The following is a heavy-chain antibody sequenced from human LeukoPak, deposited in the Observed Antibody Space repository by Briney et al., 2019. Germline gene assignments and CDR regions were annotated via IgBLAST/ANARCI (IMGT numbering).Heavy chain of an antibody. CDR3: ARHSNYASGSTAKGLFDY. J-gene: IGHJ4*02. CDR1: GASIRISNYY. V-gene: IGHV4-39*01. Sequence: SETLSLTCTVSGASIRISNYYWGWIRQPQGKGWEGFASVYYTGTTYYNPSLKSRVTIFVETSKNQVSLRLSSVTAADTAVYYCARHSNYASGSTAKGLFDYWGQGTLVSVSS. D-gene: IGHD3-10*01. CDR2: VYYTGTT.